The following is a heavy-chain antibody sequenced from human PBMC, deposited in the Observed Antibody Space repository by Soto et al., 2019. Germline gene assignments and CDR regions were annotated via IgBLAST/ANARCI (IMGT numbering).Heavy chain of an antibody. V-gene: IGHV4-59*01. D-gene: IGHD3-9*01. CDR1: GGSISSYY. J-gene: IGHJ4*02. CDR2: IYYSGST. Sequence: SETLSLTCTVSGGSISSYYWSWIRQPPGKGLGWIGYIYYSGSTNYNPSLKSRVTISVDTSKNQFSLKLSSVTAADTAVYYCARGGSNFDWLLPFDYWGQGTLVTVSS. CDR3: ARGGSNFDWLLPFDY.